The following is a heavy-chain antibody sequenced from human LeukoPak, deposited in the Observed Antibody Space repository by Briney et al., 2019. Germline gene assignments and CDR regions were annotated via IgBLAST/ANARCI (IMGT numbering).Heavy chain of an antibody. V-gene: IGHV4-34*01. J-gene: IGHJ5*02. D-gene: IGHD3-10*01. Sequence: SETLSLTCAVYGGSFSGYYWSWIRQPPGKGLEWIGEIYHSGSTNYNPSLKSRVTISVDKSKNQFSLKLSSVTAADTAVYYCARGMVRIRDPTTHKLNWFDPWGQGTLVTVSS. CDR3: ARGMVRIRDPTTHKLNWFDP. CDR2: IYHSGST. CDR1: GGSFSGYY.